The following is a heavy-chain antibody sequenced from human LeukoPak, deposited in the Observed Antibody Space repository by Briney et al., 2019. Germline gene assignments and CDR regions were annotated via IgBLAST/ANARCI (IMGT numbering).Heavy chain of an antibody. CDR3: ARSATVTTGLDY. CDR2: INHSGST. J-gene: IGHJ4*02. CDR1: GGSFSGYY. Sequence: SETLPLTCAVYGGSFSGYYWSWVRQPPGKGLEWIGEINHSGSTNYNPSLKSRVTISVDTSKNQFSLKLSSVTAADTAVYYCARSATVTTGLDYWGQGTLVTVSS. V-gene: IGHV4-34*01. D-gene: IGHD4-17*01.